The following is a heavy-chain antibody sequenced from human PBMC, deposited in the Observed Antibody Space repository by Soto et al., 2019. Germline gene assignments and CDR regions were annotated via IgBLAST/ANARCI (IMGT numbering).Heavy chain of an antibody. Sequence: GCMGLACAACGVSVWIYAVTWFRKAPGKGLECVSYISRSGSSIYYADSVKGRFTISRDSAKNSLYLQLNSLRAEDTAVYYWARDPYDVLTGNSNAIYWGQGTVVTVSS. D-gene: IGHD3-9*01. CDR1: GVSVWIYA. J-gene: IGHJ4*02. CDR3: ARDPYDVLTGNSNAIY. V-gene: IGHV3-11*01. CDR2: ISRSGSSI.